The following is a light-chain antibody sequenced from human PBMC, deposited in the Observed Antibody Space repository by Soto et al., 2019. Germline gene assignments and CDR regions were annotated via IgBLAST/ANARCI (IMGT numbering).Light chain of an antibody. Sequence: QSALTQPASVSGSPGQSITISCTGTSSDFGGYTYVSWYQQHPGKAPKLMIFDATSRPSGVSNRFSGSKSDNTASLTIAGLQAEGEADYYCSSYTSTSTYVFGTGTKLTVL. CDR3: SSYTSTSTYV. V-gene: IGLV2-14*03. J-gene: IGLJ1*01. CDR1: SSDFGGYTY. CDR2: DAT.